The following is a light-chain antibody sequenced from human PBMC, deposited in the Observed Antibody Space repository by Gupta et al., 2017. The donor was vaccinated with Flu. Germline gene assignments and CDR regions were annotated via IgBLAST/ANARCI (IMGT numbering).Light chain of an antibody. CDR3: QHYSSLPLT. CDR1: QSVGSN. CDR2: STS. J-gene: IGKJ4*01. V-gene: IGKV3-15*01. Sequence: EIVMTQCPATLSVSPGERVTLSCRASQSVGSNLAWYQQKPGQAPRLLISSTSTRATGIPDRFSGSGSETDFTLTSSSMQSEDFAVYYCQHYSSLPLTFGGGTKVEIK.